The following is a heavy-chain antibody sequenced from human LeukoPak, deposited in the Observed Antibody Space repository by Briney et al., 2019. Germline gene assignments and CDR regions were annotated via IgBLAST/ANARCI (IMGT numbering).Heavy chain of an antibody. J-gene: IGHJ6*02. V-gene: IGHV4-39*07. CDR1: GASLGSSLYF. Sequence: SETLSLTCSVSGASLGSSLYFWGWLRQPPGKGLEWIGSIYYRGTTYYNPSVKSRVTISLDTSNNQFSLKLSSVTAADTAVYYCARAPYSSSPYYYGVDVWGQGTTVTVSS. D-gene: IGHD6-13*01. CDR3: ARAPYSSSPYYYGVDV. CDR2: IYYRGTT.